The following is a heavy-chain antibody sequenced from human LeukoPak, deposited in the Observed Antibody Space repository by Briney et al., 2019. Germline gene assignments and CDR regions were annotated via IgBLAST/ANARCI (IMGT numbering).Heavy chain of an antibody. CDR2: IYYSGST. D-gene: IGHD3-9*01. J-gene: IGHJ2*01. CDR3: ARQYIDILTGYHRGELYWYFDL. CDR1: GGSISSSSYY. V-gene: IGHV4-39*07. Sequence: SSETLSLTCTVSGGSISSSSYYWGWIRQPPGKGLEWIGSIYYSGSTYYNPSLKSRVTISVDTSKNQFSLKLSSVTAADTAVYYCARQYIDILTGYHRGELYWYFDLWGRGTLVTVSS.